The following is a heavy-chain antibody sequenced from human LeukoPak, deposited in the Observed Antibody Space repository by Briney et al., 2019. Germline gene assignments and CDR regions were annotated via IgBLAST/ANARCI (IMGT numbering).Heavy chain of an antibody. V-gene: IGHV3-73*01. CDR2: IRSEANSYAT. J-gene: IGHJ1*01. D-gene: IGHD5-18*01. CDR1: GFTFSGSA. Sequence: GGSLRLSCAASGFTFSGSAMHWVSQASGKGLEWVGRIRSEANSYATAYAASEKGRFSSSRDDTKNMAYLQMNSLKTEDTAVYYCTRFTQPLWGQGTLVTVSS. CDR3: TRFTQPL.